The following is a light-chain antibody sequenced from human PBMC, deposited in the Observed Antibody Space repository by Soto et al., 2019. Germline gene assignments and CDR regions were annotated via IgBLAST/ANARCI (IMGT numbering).Light chain of an antibody. J-gene: IGKJ4*01. CDR3: QQFNTKPRT. CDR1: QGIGTA. V-gene: IGKV1-13*02. Sequence: IQLTQSPSTLSASVGDRVTITCRASQGIGTALAWYHQRPGNSPDLLVYDASTLQSGVPSRFSGSGSETDFSLTISGLQPEDFGPYYCQQFNTKPRTFGGGTRVEIK. CDR2: DAS.